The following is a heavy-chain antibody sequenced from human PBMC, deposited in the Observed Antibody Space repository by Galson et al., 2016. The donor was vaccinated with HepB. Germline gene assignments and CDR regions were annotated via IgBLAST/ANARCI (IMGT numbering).Heavy chain of an antibody. D-gene: IGHD5-24*01. Sequence: SLRLSCAASGFTFSTYWVSWVRQAPGKGLEWVANIKPDGSEKYYVDSVKGRFIISRDTAKSSLYLQMNSLRAEDTAVYYCARRQTYTMSAFNYWGQGTLVTVSS. V-gene: IGHV3-7*01. J-gene: IGHJ4*02. CDR1: GFTFSTYW. CDR2: IKPDGSEK. CDR3: ARRQTYTMSAFNY.